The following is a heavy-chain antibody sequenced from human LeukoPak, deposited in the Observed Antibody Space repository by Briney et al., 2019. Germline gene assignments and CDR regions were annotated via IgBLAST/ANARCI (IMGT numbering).Heavy chain of an antibody. Sequence: ASVRVPCKASGYTFSAYGINWVRQAPGQGLEWMGWISAHNGNTHYAQNLKGRLTMTTDSSTNTAYMDLRSLTSDDTAVYYCARGVGSRGRGGDQYYYMDVWGKGTTVTVSS. CDR2: ISAHNGNT. CDR3: ARGVGSRGRGGDQYYYMDV. V-gene: IGHV1-18*01. J-gene: IGHJ6*03. D-gene: IGHD1-26*01. CDR1: GYTFSAYG.